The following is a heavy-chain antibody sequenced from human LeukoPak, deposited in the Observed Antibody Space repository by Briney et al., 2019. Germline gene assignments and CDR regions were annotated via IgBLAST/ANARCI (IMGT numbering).Heavy chain of an antibody. D-gene: IGHD3-22*01. V-gene: IGHV3-30-3*01. CDR3: ARAGTYDSSGYYYENAFDI. CDR2: ISYDGSNK. CDR1: GFTFSSYA. J-gene: IGHJ3*02. Sequence: GSLRLSCAASGFTFSSYAMHWVRQAPGKGLEWVAVISYDGSNKYYADSVKGRFTISRDNSKNTLYLQMNSLRAEDTAVYYCARAGTYDSSGYYYENAFDIWGQGTMVTVSS.